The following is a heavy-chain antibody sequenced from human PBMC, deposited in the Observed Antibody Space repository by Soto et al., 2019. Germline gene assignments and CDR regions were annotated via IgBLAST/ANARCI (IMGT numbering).Heavy chain of an antibody. CDR2: VESKSDGGTT. Sequence: PGGSLRLSCAASGFTLRHAWMSWVRQAPGKGLEWVGRVESKSDGGTTDFAAPVKGRFTISRDDSETTLYLQMNSLKAEDTAVYYCTTELQWLAWGQGTMVTVSS. CDR1: GFTLRHAW. V-gene: IGHV3-15*04. CDR3: TTELQWLA. D-gene: IGHD6-19*01. J-gene: IGHJ3*01.